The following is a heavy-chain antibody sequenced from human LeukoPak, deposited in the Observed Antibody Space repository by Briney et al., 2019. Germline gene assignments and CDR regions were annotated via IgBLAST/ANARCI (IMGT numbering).Heavy chain of an antibody. J-gene: IGHJ4*02. CDR2: ISGSGGST. D-gene: IGHD6-19*01. V-gene: IGHV3-23*01. CDR1: GFTFSSYA. Sequence: GGSLRHSCAASGFTFSSYAMSWVRQAPGKGLEWVSAISGSGGSTYFADSVKGRFTISRDNSKNTLYLQMNSLRAEDTAVYYCANRGGRYSSGWRNVRFDYWGQGTLVTVSS. CDR3: ANRGGRYSSGWRNVRFDY.